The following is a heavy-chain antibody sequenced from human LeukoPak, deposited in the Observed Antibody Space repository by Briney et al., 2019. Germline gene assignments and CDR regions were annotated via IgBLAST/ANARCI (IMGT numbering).Heavy chain of an antibody. D-gene: IGHD6-19*01. CDR1: AFTVSSNY. J-gene: IGHJ4*02. V-gene: IGHV3-53*01. CDR2: IYDSGTT. CDR3: AGRRSSGWYAY. Sequence: PGGSLRLSCATSAFTVSSNYMSWVRQAPGKWLEWVSVIYDSGTTYYAGSVKGRFLIFRDTTKNTVDLQMNSLRVEDTAVYYCAGRRSSGWYAYWGQGTLVTVSS.